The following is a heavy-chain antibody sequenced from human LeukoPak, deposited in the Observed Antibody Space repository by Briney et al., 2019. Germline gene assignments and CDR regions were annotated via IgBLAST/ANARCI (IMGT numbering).Heavy chain of an antibody. D-gene: IGHD3-3*01. V-gene: IGHV5-51*01. CDR1: GYSFTSYW. CDR2: IYPGDSDT. CDR3: ARGSYYDFWSGYSLGAFDI. Sequence: GESLKISCKGSGYSFTSYWIGWVRQMPGKGLEWMGIIYPGDSDTRYSPSFQGQVTISADKSISTAYLQWSSLKASDTAMYYCARGSYYDFWSGYSLGAFDIWGQGTMVTVSS. J-gene: IGHJ3*02.